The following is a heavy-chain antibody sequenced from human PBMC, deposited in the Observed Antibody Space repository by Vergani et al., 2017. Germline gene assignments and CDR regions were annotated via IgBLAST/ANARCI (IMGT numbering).Heavy chain of an antibody. Sequence: QVQLQEWGAGLLKTSETLSLTCGVSGGSFSDYYWSWIRQAPGMGLEWIGEVNHGGSTNYNPSLKSRVSISVDTSKNQFSLQLTSVTAADSALYFCASIARAPTRRNPPPDHWGQGILVTVSS. V-gene: IGHV4-34*01. J-gene: IGHJ4*02. CDR3: ASIARAPTRRNPPPDH. D-gene: IGHD3-16*02. CDR1: GGSFSDYY. CDR2: VNHGGST.